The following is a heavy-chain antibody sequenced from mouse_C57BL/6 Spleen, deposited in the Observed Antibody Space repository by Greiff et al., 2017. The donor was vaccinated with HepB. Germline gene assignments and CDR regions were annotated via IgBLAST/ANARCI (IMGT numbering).Heavy chain of an antibody. V-gene: IGHV5-4*01. Sequence: DVMLVESGGGLVKPGGSLKLSCAASGFTFSSYAMSWVRQTPEKRLEWVATISDGGSYTYYPDNVKGRFTISRDNAKNNLYLQMSHLKSEDTAMYYCARDQGRGYYFDYWGQGTTLTVSS. CDR1: GFTFSSYA. J-gene: IGHJ2*01. CDR2: ISDGGSYT. CDR3: ARDQGRGYYFDY. D-gene: IGHD3-2*02.